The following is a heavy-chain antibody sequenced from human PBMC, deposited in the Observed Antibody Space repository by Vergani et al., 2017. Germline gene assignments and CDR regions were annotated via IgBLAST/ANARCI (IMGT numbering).Heavy chain of an antibody. CDR3: ATKSXGTPCCQIGYFRE. Sequence: VHLVESGGGVVQPGRSLRLPCVVSGFTSSYYGMHWVRQAPGKGLEWVAVISYDGTQKYYADSVKGRFTISRDNSKSTLYLQMNSRRTEDTAVYYCATKSXGTPCCQIGYFREWGQGTLVTVSS. CDR1: GFTSSYYG. J-gene: IGHJ1*01. D-gene: IGHD1-1*01. CDR2: ISYDGTQK. V-gene: IGHV3-30*03.